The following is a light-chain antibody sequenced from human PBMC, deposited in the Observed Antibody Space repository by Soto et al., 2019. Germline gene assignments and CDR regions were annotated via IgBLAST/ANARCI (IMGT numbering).Light chain of an antibody. V-gene: IGKV1-5*03. CDR2: EAS. CDR1: QSISDL. Sequence: IPMTQSPSTLSASVGDRVTITCRASQSISDLLAWYQQKPGKAPKLLIYEASNLKSGVPSRFSGSGSGTEYTLTISSLQPDDFASYYCQQYNGFWTFGQGTKVEIK. CDR3: QQYNGFWT. J-gene: IGKJ1*01.